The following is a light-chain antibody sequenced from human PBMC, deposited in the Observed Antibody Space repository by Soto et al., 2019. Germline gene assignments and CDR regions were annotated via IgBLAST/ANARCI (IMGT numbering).Light chain of an antibody. V-gene: IGKV1-5*01. CDR1: RSISDW. CDR3: QQYDSYSRT. CDR2: DAS. J-gene: IGKJ1*01. Sequence: DIQMTQSPSSLSPSVGDRVTITCRASRSISDWLAWYQQKPGKAPELLIFDASNLKSGVSSRFSGSGSGTEFTLTISRLQPDDFATYYCQQYDSYSRTFGQGTKVDIK.